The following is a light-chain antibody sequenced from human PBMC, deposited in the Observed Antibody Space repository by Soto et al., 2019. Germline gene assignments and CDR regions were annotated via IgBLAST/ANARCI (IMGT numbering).Light chain of an antibody. CDR1: QGISSY. CDR2: AAS. J-gene: IGKJ4*01. CDR3: QQLNSYPLLT. V-gene: IGKV1-9*01. Sequence: GDRVPITCRASQGISSYLAWYQQKPGKAPKLLIYAASTLQSGVPSRFSGSGSGAEFTLTISSLQPEDFATCYCQQLNSYPLLTFGGGTKVEIK.